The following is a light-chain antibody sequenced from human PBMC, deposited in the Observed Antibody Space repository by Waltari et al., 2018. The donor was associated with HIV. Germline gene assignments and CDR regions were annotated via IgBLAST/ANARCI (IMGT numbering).Light chain of an antibody. CDR3: GTWDSSLSAVV. V-gene: IGLV1-51*01. Sequence: QSVFPPPPSLSSAPGQQVTISCTGSSSNIGNNYISWYQQLPGTAPKLLIYENNKRPSGMPDRFSGSKSGTSATLGITGLQTGDEADYYCGTWDSSLSAVVFGGGTKLTVL. CDR1: SSNIGNNY. J-gene: IGLJ2*01. CDR2: ENN.